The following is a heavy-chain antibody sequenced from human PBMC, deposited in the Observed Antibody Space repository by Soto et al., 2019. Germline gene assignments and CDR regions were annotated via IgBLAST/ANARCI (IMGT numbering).Heavy chain of an antibody. V-gene: IGHV4-59*08. CDR1: GGSISGYY. J-gene: IGHJ4*02. Sequence: QLQLQESGPGLVKPSETLSLTCPVSGGSISGYYWSWIRQPPGKRLEWIAFIHYTGSSNSNPSLERRVTMTIDTSKNPFSLKLSSVTAADTAVYYCARHSNEYRKSLDNWGQGTLVTVS. CDR2: IHYTGSS. CDR3: ARHSNEYRKSLDN. D-gene: IGHD4-4*01.